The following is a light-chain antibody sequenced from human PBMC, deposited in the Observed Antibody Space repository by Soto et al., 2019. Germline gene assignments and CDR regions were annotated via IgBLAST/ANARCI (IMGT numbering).Light chain of an antibody. CDR3: ATWDDSLSGLI. CDR1: SSNIGDNY. V-gene: IGLV1-47*01. CDR2: RNN. J-gene: IGLJ2*01. Sequence: QSVLTQPPSVSGTPGQRVIISCSGSSSNIGDNYVYWHQQVPGTAPKLLIYRNNQRPSGVPDRFSGSKSGTSASLAISGLRSDDEADYYCATWDDSLSGLIFGGGTKVTVL.